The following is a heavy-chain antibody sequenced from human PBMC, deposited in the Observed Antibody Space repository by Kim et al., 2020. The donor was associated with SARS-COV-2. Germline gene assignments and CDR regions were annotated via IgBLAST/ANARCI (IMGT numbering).Heavy chain of an antibody. V-gene: IGHV3-9*01. CDR2: ISWNSGSI. Sequence: GGSLRLSCAASGFTFADYAMHWVRQAPGKGLEWVSGISWNSGSIGYADSVKGRFTISRDNAKNTLYLQMNSLRAEDTAVYYCAKDSGDSSSGYVGWGQGT. CDR3: AKDSGDSSSGYVG. J-gene: IGHJ3*01. CDR1: GFTFADYA. D-gene: IGHD6-13*01.